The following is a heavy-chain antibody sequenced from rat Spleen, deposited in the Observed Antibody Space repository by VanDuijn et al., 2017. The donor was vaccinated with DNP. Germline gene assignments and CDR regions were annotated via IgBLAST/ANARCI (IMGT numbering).Heavy chain of an antibody. Sequence: EVQLQESGPGLVKPSQSLSLTCSVTGYSIISTYWGWIRKFPGNKMEYIGHISYSGNTHYNPSHKSRISITRDTSKNQFFLQLNSVTTEDSATYYCSRWGDYFDYWGQGIMVTVSS. V-gene: IGHV3-1*01. CDR1: GYSIISTY. CDR3: SRWGDYFDY. CDR2: ISYSGNT. J-gene: IGHJ2*01.